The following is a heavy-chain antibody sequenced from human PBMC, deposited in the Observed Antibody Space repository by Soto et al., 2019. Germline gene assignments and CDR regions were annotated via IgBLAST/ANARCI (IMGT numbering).Heavy chain of an antibody. D-gene: IGHD4-17*01. V-gene: IGHV1-69*08. CDR1: GGTFSSYT. CDR3: ARDSAVTTNDAFDI. Sequence: QVQLVQSGAEVKKPGSSVKVSCKASGGTFSSYTISWVRQAPGQGLEWMGRIIPILGIANYAQKFQGRVTITADKSTSTAYMELSSLRSEDTAVYYCARDSAVTTNDAFDIWGQGTMVTVSS. CDR2: IIPILGIA. J-gene: IGHJ3*02.